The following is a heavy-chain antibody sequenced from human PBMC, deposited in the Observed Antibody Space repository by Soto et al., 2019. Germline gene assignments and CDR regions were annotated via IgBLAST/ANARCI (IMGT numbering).Heavy chain of an antibody. J-gene: IGHJ4*02. CDR2: ISGSGGST. V-gene: IGHV3-23*01. Sequence: EVQLLESGGGLVQPGGSLRLSCAASGFTFSSYAMSWVRQAPGKGLEWVSAISGSGGSTYYADSVKGRFTISRDNSKNTLYLQMNSLRAEDTAVYYCAKDRASLLWFGELPDYWGQGTLVTVSS. D-gene: IGHD3-10*01. CDR1: GFTFSSYA. CDR3: AKDRASLLWFGELPDY.